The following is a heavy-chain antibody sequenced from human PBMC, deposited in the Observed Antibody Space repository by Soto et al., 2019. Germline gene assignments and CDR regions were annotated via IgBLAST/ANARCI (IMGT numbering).Heavy chain of an antibody. J-gene: IGHJ4*02. CDR1: VYSFNIYC. D-gene: IGHD3-10*01. V-gene: IGHV5-10-1*01. CDR2: IDPSDSKT. Sequence: GESLKISCHGSVYSFNIYCITWVRQMPGKGLEWMGRIDPSDSKTNYSPSFQGHVAMSADKSISTAYLQWSSLKAADTAIYSCARHGEWATNVLDSWGQGTTVTVSS. CDR3: ARHGEWATNVLDS.